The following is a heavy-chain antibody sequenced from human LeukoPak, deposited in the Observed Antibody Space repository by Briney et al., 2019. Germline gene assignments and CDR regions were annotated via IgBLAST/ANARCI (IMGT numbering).Heavy chain of an antibody. CDR1: GGSVSHSNW. CDR2: VHPSEGT. V-gene: IGHV4-4*02. Sequence: PSETLSLTCAVSGGSVSHSNWWTWVRQSPGKGLEWIGEVHPSEGTNYNPSLKSRVTISLDKPKNQFSLKLSSVTAADTAVYYCARSAVDFWSGYYYYFDYWGQGTLVTVSS. J-gene: IGHJ4*02. CDR3: ARSAVDFWSGYYYYFDY. D-gene: IGHD3-3*01.